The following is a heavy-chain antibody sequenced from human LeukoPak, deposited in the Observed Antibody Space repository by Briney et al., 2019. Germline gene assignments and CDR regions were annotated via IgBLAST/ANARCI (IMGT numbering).Heavy chain of an antibody. J-gene: IGHJ4*02. V-gene: IGHV3-30*18. CDR2: ISYDGSNK. Sequence: GRSLRLSCAASGFTFSSYGMHWVRQAPGKGLEWVAVISYDGSNKYYADSVKGRFTISRDNSKNTLYLQMNSLRAEDTAVYYCAKGLGIDYWGQGTLVTVS. D-gene: IGHD3/OR15-3a*01. CDR3: AKGLGIDY. CDR1: GFTFSSYG.